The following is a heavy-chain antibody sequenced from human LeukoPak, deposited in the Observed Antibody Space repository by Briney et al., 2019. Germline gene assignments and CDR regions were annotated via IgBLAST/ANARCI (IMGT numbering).Heavy chain of an antibody. D-gene: IGHD2-8*01. CDR3: ARDRRSCTNGVCYLGYYYYMDV. CDR1: GGSFSGYY. CDR2: INHSGSN. V-gene: IGHV4-34*01. J-gene: IGHJ6*03. Sequence: SETLSLTCAVYGGSFSGYYWSWIRQPPGKGLEWIGEINHSGSNNYNPSLKSRVTISVDTSKNQFSLKLSSVTAADTAVYYCARDRRSCTNGVCYLGYYYYMDVWGKGTTVTISS.